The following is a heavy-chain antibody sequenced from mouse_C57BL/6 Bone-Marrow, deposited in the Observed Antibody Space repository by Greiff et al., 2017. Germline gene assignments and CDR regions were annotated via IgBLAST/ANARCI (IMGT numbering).Heavy chain of an antibody. CDR1: GFSLSTSGMG. CDR2: IWWDDDK. D-gene: IGHD1-1*01. CDR3: ARIRYYSSSYKAMDY. V-gene: IGHV8-8*01. J-gene: IGHJ4*01. Sequence: QVQLQQSGPGLLQPSQTLSLTCSFSGFSLSTSGMGVGWIRQPSGQGLEWLAHIWWDDDKYYHPALKSRLTISKDTSKNQVFLKIANVDTADTATYYCARIRYYSSSYKAMDYWGQGTSVTVSS.